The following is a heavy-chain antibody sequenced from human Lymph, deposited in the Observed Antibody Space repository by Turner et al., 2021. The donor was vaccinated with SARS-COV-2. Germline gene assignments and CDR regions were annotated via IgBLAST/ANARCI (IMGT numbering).Heavy chain of an antibody. CDR3: RKDPNWYVLSAVDY. CDR2: ISSSGGST. Sequence: EVQLLESGGGLVQPGGSLRLSCAASGFTFNSYAMNWVRQAPEKGLEWVAAISSSGGSTYYADSVKGRFTISRDNSKNTLYLQMNSLRAEDTAVYYCRKDPNWYVLSAVDYWGQGTLVTVSS. J-gene: IGHJ4*02. V-gene: IGHV3-23*01. CDR1: GFTFNSYA. D-gene: IGHD1-1*01.